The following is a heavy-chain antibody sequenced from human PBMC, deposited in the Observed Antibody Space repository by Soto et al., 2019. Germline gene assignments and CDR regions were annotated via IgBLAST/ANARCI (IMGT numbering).Heavy chain of an antibody. CDR2: IYPGDSDT. V-gene: IGHV5-51*01. D-gene: IGHD2-15*01. J-gene: IGHJ6*03. Sequence: PGESLKISCKGSGYSFTSYWIGWVRQMPGKGLEWMGIIYPGDSDTRYSPSFQGQVTISADKSISTAYLQWSSLKASDSAMYYCASRAYKCSGGSCPSYYYYYMDVWGKGTTVTVSS. CDR3: ASRAYKCSGGSCPSYYYYYMDV. CDR1: GYSFTSYW.